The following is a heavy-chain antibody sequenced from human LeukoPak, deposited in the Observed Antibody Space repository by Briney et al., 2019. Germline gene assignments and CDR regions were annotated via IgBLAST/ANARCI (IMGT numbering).Heavy chain of an antibody. V-gene: IGHV3-48*04. J-gene: IGHJ4*02. CDR3: ARDQGKAVAGTSFDY. CDR1: GFTFSSYS. CDR2: ISSSGSTI. D-gene: IGHD6-19*01. Sequence: GGSLRLSCAASGFTFSSYSMKWVRQAPGKGLEWVSYISSSGSTIYYADSVKGRFTISRDNAKNSLYLQMNSLRAEDTAVYYCARDQGKAVAGTSFDYWGQGTLVTVSS.